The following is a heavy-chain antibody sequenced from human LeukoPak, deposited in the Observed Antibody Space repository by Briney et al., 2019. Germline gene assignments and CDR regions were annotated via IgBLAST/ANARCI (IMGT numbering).Heavy chain of an antibody. V-gene: IGHV3-74*01. Sequence: GGSLRLSCATSGFTFSNHWMNWIRQAPGKGLVWVSRINSDGSSTSYADSVKGRFTISRDNAKNTLYLQMNSLRAEDTAVYYCARGAVAGDYWGQGTLVTVSS. J-gene: IGHJ4*02. CDR3: ARGAVAGDY. CDR2: INSDGSST. D-gene: IGHD6-19*01. CDR1: GFTFSNHW.